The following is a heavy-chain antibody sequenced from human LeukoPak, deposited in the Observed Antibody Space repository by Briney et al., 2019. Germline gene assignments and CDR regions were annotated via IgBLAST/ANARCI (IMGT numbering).Heavy chain of an antibody. CDR3: ARHRRRIAAFDP. Sequence: PSETLSLTCTVSGGSISSYYWSWIRQPPGKGLEWIGYIYTSGSTNYNPSLKSRVTISVDTSKNQFSLKLSSVTAADTAVYYCARHRRRIAAFDPWGQGTLVTVSS. J-gene: IGHJ5*02. V-gene: IGHV4-4*09. CDR2: IYTSGST. D-gene: IGHD6-13*01. CDR1: GGSISSYY.